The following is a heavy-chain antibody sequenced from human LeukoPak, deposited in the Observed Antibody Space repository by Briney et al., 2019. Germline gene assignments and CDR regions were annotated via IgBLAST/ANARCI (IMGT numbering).Heavy chain of an antibody. CDR2: IKSKTDGGTT. J-gene: IGHJ4*02. CDR3: TTESSDYGLLFFDY. D-gene: IGHD4-17*01. Sequence: GGSLRLSCAASGFTFSNAWMSWVRQAPGKGLEWVGRIKSKTDGGTTDYAAPVKGRFTISRDDSKNTLYLQMNSLKTEDTAVYYCTTESSDYGLLFFDYWGQGTLVTVSS. V-gene: IGHV3-15*01. CDR1: GFTFSNAW.